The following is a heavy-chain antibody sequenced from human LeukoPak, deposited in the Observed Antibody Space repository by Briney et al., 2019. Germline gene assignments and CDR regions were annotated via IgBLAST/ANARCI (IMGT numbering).Heavy chain of an antibody. CDR2: ISGSDGST. CDR1: GFTFSNYV. D-gene: IGHD1-1*01. V-gene: IGHV3-23*01. J-gene: IGHJ4*02. Sequence: GGSLRLSCAASGFTFSNYVMSWVRQAPGKGLEWVSAISGSDGSTWYADSVKGRFTISRDNSKNTLYLQMNSLRAEDTAVYYCARGGGTTHFDYWGQGTLVTVSS. CDR3: ARGGGTTHFDY.